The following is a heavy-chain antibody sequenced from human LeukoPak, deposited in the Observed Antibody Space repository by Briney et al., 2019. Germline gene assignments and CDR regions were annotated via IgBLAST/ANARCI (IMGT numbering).Heavy chain of an antibody. J-gene: IGHJ3*01. Sequence: GGSLRLSCAASGFSFDDYGMSWVRQAPGKGLEWVSGINWNGGSTRYADSVKGRFTISRDNAKNSLYLQMNSLRAEDTALYYCAKDRGGSSQLGDAFDVWGQGTMVSVSS. V-gene: IGHV3-20*04. D-gene: IGHD2-15*01. CDR3: AKDRGGSSQLGDAFDV. CDR1: GFSFDDYG. CDR2: INWNGGST.